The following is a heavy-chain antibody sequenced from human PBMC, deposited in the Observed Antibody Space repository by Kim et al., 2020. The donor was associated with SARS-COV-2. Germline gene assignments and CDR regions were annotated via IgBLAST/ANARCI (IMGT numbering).Heavy chain of an antibody. CDR2: IYYSGST. CDR3: ARQPTTVTTYGY. D-gene: IGHD4-17*01. Sequence: SETLSLTCTVSGGSISSSSYYWGWIRQPPGKGLEWIGRIYYSGSTYYNPSPKSRGTISVDTSKNQFSLKLSSVTAAATAVYYCARQPTTVTTYGYWGQGTLVTVSS. V-gene: IGHV4-39*01. CDR1: GGSISSSSYY. J-gene: IGHJ4*02.